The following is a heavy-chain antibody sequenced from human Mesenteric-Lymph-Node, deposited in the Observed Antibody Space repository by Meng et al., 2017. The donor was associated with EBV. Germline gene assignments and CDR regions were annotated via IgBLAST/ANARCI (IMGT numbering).Heavy chain of an antibody. V-gene: IGHV4-4*02. CDR3: ARLVYGSGWYTSPFDS. CDR1: AVSCDIDKW. CDR2: THHRGFA. Sequence: QVQAQLVAPRSEEPSGTLSLTCAVSAVSCDIDKWWSWVRQSPEKGLEWIGETHHRGFANYNPSLSSRVTMIMDKSKNQFSLELTSVTAADTAIYFCARLVYGSGWYTSPFDSWGQGILVTVSS. J-gene: IGHJ4*02. D-gene: IGHD6-19*01.